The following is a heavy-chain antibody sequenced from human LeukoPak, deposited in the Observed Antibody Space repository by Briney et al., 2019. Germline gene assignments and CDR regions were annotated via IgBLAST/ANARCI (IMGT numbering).Heavy chain of an antibody. CDR1: GYTFTGYY. V-gene: IGHV1-2*03. CDR2: INPNSGGT. Sequence: LEASVKVSCKASGYTFTGYYMHWVRQAPGQGLEWMGWINPNSGGTNYAQKFQGRVTMTRDTSISTAYMELSRLRSDDTAVYYCARGLKRVVGAPSYWGQGTLVTVSS. D-gene: IGHD1-26*01. J-gene: IGHJ4*02. CDR3: ARGLKRVVGAPSY.